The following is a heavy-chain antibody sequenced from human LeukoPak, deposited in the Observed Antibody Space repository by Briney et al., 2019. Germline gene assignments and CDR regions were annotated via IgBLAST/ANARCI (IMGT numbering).Heavy chain of an antibody. CDR1: GYSISSGYY. J-gene: IGHJ4*02. D-gene: IGHD3-10*01. CDR2: IYHSGST. CDR3: QVRGVSSNPSDY. V-gene: IGHV4-38-2*01. Sequence: SETLSLTCAVSGYSISSGYYWGWIRQPPGKGLEGIGSIYHSGSTYYNPSLKSRVTISVDTSKNQFSLKLSSVTAADTAVYYCQVRGVSSNPSDYWGQGTLVTVSS.